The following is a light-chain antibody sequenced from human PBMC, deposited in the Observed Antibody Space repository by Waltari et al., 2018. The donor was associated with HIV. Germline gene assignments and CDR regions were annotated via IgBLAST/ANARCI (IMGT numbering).Light chain of an antibody. J-gene: IGLJ1*01. CDR2: DVS. CDR3: CSYAGSNTYL. Sequence: QSALTQPASVSGFPGQSITISCTGSSSDVGSYNYVSWYQQHPGKAPKLLIYDVSKRPSGVSNRFSGSKSGNTASLTISGLQAKDEADYYCCSYAGSNTYLFGTGTEVTVL. CDR1: SSDVGSYNY. V-gene: IGLV2-23*02.